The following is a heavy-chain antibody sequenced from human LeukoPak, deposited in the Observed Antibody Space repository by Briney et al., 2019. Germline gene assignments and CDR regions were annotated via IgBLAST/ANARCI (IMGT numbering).Heavy chain of an antibody. CDR2: INPSGGST. J-gene: IGHJ4*02. V-gene: IGHV1-46*01. CDR3: ARRDYDSSGYSDY. Sequence: MVIINPSGGSTSYAQKFQGRVTTTRDMSTSTVYMELSSLRSEDTAVYYCARRDYDSSGYSDYWGQGTLVTVSA. D-gene: IGHD3-22*01.